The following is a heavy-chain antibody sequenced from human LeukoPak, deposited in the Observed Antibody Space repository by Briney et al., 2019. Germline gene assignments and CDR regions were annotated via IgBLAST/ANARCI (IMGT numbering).Heavy chain of an antibody. V-gene: IGHV3-23*01. J-gene: IGHJ4*02. D-gene: IGHD3-10*01. CDR2: ISGSGGST. CDR1: GFTFSSYA. Sequence: GGSLRLSCAASGFTFSSYAMSWVRQAPGKGLEWASAISGSGGSTYYADSVKGRFTISRDNSKNTLYLQMNSLRAEDTAVYYCAKADYSFGEFDYWGQGTLVTVS. CDR3: AKADYSFGEFDY.